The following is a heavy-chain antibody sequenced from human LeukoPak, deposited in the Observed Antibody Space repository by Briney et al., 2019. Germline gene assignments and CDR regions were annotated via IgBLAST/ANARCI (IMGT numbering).Heavy chain of an antibody. J-gene: IGHJ4*02. Sequence: GGSLRLSCAASGLTFSNYWMTWVRQAPGKGLEWVSAISGGGISTYYADSVKGRFTISRDNSKNTVYLQMNSLRAEDTAIYYCAKDSWKTVPAASDYWGQGTLVTVSS. CDR1: GLTFSNYW. V-gene: IGHV3-23*01. CDR3: AKDSWKTVPAASDY. CDR2: ISGGGIST. D-gene: IGHD2-2*01.